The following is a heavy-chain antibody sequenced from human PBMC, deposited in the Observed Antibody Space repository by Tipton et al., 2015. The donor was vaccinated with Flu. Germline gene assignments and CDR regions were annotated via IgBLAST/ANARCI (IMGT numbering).Heavy chain of an antibody. CDR1: GGSISSSSYY. CDR2: IYYSGST. Sequence: LSLTCTVSGGSISSSSYYWGWIRQPPGKGLEWIGSIYYSGSTYYNPSLKSRVTISVDTSKNQFSLKLSSVTAADTAVYYCARRGVRELPFDPWGQGTLVTVSS. D-gene: IGHD1-26*01. V-gene: IGHV4-39*01. J-gene: IGHJ5*02. CDR3: ARRGVRELPFDP.